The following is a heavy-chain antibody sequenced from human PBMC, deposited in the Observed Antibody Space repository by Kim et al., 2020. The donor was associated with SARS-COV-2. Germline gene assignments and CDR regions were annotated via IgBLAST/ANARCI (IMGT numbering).Heavy chain of an antibody. CDR1: GFTFGDYG. CDR3: SRDREGGAVAATRFDY. V-gene: IGHV3-49*03. D-gene: IGHD6-19*01. Sequence: GGSLRLSCKASGFTFGDYGMSWFRQAPGKGLEWVGFIRSKAYGGTTEYAASVKGRFTISRDDSKSIAYLQMNSLKTEDTAVYYCSRDREGGAVAATRFDYWGQGTLVTVSS. J-gene: IGHJ4*02. CDR2: IRSKAYGGTT.